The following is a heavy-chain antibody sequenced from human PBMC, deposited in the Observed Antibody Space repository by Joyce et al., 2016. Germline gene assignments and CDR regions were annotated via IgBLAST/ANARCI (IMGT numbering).Heavy chain of an antibody. Sequence: QVQLQQSGPGLVKPSQTLSLTCAISGDSVSSNSAAWNWIRQSPSRGLEWLERTYYRSKWYNDYAVSVKSRITINPDTPKNQFSLQLNSVTPEDAAVYYCARAGYYHTSGYYYPNFDYWGPGTLVTVSS. CDR3: ARAGYYHTSGYYYPNFDY. CDR2: TYYRSKWYN. D-gene: IGHD3-22*01. J-gene: IGHJ4*02. CDR1: GDSVSSNSAA. V-gene: IGHV6-1*01.